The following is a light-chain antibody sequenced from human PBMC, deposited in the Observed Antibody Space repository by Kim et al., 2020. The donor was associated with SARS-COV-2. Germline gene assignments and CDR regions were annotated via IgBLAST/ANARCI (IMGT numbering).Light chain of an antibody. CDR1: CSDVSRYDY. CDR2: AVS. Sequence: SITTSSTETCSDVSRYDYISSYQQHPAKAPTLMIYAVSKPPSGVSTRFAGSKAANTSSLTISWLQAEDEAYYYCSSYTRSSTNYVFGTGTKVTVL. CDR3: SSYTRSSTNYV. V-gene: IGLV2-14*03. J-gene: IGLJ1*01.